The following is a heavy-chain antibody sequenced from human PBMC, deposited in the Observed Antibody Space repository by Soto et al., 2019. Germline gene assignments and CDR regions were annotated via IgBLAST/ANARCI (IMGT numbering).Heavy chain of an antibody. V-gene: IGHV3-15*01. D-gene: IGHD4-17*01. Sequence: GGSLRLSCAASGFTFSNAWMSWVRQAPGKGLEWVGRIKSKTDGGTTDYAAPVKGRFTISRDDSKNTLYLQMNSLKTEDTAVYYCTTEGKYDYGDYAAYFQHWGQGTLVTVS. CDR1: GFTFSNAW. CDR2: IKSKTDGGTT. J-gene: IGHJ1*01. CDR3: TTEGKYDYGDYAAYFQH.